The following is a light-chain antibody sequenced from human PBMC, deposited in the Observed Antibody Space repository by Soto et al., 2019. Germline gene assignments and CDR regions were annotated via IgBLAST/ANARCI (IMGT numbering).Light chain of an antibody. CDR2: SNN. Sequence: QSVLTQPPSASATPGQRVTISCSGSSSSIGRNTVDWYQQLPGTAPKLLVYSNNQRPSGVPDRFSGSKSGTSGSLAISGLQSEDEAEYDCAAWDDSLNGWVFGGGTKVTVL. J-gene: IGLJ3*02. CDR1: SSSIGRNT. CDR3: AAWDDSLNGWV. V-gene: IGLV1-44*01.